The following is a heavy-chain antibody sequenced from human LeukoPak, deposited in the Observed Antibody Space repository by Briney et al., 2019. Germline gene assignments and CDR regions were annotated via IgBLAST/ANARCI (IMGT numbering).Heavy chain of an antibody. V-gene: IGHV4-39*07. CDR1: GGSISSSSYY. CDR2: IYYSDTT. J-gene: IGHJ3*02. Sequence: SETLSLTCTVSGGSISSSSYYWGWIPQPPGKGLELIVSIYYSDTTYYNPSLKSGVPISVDPSKHQFSLKLSSVTAADTAVYYCARDGEMATISDAFDIWGQGTMVTVSS. CDR3: ARDGEMATISDAFDI. D-gene: IGHD5-24*01.